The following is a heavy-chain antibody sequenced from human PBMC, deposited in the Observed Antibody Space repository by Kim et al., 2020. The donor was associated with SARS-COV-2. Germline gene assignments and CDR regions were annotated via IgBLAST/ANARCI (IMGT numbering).Heavy chain of an antibody. Sequence: GGSLRLSCAASGFTFSSYAMSWVRQAPGKGLEWVSAISGSGGSTYYADSVKGRFTISRDNSKNTLYLQMNSLRAEDTAVYYCARDPGNYGSGTDYWGQGTLVSVSS. V-gene: IGHV3-23*01. J-gene: IGHJ4*02. CDR3: ARDPGNYGSGTDY. CDR1: GFTFSSYA. CDR2: ISGSGGST. D-gene: IGHD3-10*01.